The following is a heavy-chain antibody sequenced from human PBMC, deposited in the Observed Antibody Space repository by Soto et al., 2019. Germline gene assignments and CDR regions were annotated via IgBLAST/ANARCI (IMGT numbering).Heavy chain of an antibody. CDR2: IYWDDDR. V-gene: IGHV2-5*02. Sequence: QITLKESGPTLVKPTQTLTLTCTLSGFSLSTTTVGVAWIRQPPGKALEWLALIYWDDDRRYIPSLKNRHTIPKDTSGGQVVLTMTNMVPVDTVTYYCAHVTPFDFRGYYFDYWGPGILVTVSS. D-gene: IGHD3-9*01. J-gene: IGHJ4*02. CDR3: AHVTPFDFRGYYFDY. CDR1: GFSLSTTTVG.